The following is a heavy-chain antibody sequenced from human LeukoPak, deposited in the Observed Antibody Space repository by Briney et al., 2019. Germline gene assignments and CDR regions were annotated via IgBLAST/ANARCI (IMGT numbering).Heavy chain of an antibody. D-gene: IGHD3-10*01. J-gene: IGHJ4*02. CDR2: IVPIFGIA. V-gene: IGHV1-69*04. CDR3: ARDLGTMVRGVIIYHIDY. CDR1: GGTFSSYA. Sequence: ASVKVSCKASGGTFSSYAISWVRQAPGQGLEWMGRIVPIFGIANYAQKFQGRVTITADKSTSTAYMELSSLRSEDTAVYYCARDLGTMVRGVIIYHIDYWGQGTLVTVSP.